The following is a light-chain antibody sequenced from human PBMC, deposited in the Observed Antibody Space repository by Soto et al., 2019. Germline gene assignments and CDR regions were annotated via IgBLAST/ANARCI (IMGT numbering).Light chain of an antibody. J-gene: IGKJ5*01. CDR2: DAS. Sequence: DIVLTQSPVTLSLSPGDRATLSCRTSQSISTYLAWFQQKPGQAPRLLIYDASNRAAGVPARFTGSGSGTDFTLSISSLEPEDFALYYCKHSSNGPPDFGQGTRLEIK. V-gene: IGKV3-11*01. CDR1: QSISTY. CDR3: KHSSNGPPD.